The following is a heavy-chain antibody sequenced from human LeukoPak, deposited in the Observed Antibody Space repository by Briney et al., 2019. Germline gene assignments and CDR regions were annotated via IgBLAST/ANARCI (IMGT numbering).Heavy chain of an antibody. V-gene: IGHV3-23*01. D-gene: IGHD3-9*01. CDR2: ISGSGGST. J-gene: IGHJ4*02. CDR1: GLTFSSYA. CDR3: AKLLNNRYFVSNFDY. Sequence: GGSLRLSCAASGLTFSSYAMSWVRQAPGKGLKWVSSISGSGGSTYYAGSVKGRFTMSRDNSKKMLYLQMNSLRAEDTAVYYCAKLLNNRYFVSNFDYWGQGTLVTGSS.